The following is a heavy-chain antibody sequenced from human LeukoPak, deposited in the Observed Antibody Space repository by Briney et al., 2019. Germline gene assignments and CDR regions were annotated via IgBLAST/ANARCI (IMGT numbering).Heavy chain of an antibody. CDR1: GYNFTGYY. CDR2: NNPNSGGT. CDR3: ARARIAAAAAFDD. D-gene: IGHD6-13*01. J-gene: IGHJ4*02. Sequence: VATVKVSCKASGYNFTGYYMHWVRQDNGQGLEGRGWNNPNSGGTNYAQKFQGWVTMTRDTSISTAYMELSRLRSDDTAVYYCARARIAAAAAFDDWGQGTLVTVSS. V-gene: IGHV1-2*04.